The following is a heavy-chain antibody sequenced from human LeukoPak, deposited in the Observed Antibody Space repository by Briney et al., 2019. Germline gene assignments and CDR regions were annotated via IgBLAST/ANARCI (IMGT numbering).Heavy chain of an antibody. CDR3: ARDPQDIVVVVAAKGGYYYGMDV. V-gene: IGHV3-64*04. CDR1: GFTFSSYA. J-gene: IGHJ6*02. D-gene: IGHD2-15*01. CDR2: ISSNGGST. Sequence: PGGSLRLSCSASGFTFSSYAMHWVRQAPGKGLEYVSAISSNGGSTYYADSVKGRFTISRDNSKNTLYLQMNSLRAEDTAVYYCARDPQDIVVVVAAKGGYYYGMDVWGQGTTVTVSS.